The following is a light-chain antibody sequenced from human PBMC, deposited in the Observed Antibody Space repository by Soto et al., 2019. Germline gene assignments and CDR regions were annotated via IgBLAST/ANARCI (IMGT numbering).Light chain of an antibody. CDR3: QQTYSAPPT. Sequence: IQMTQSPSSLSASVVDRFTITFLASQIISTYLNWYQQRAGLAPRLLIYAASSLQSGVPPRFSGSGSGTDFTLTISSLQPEDFATYFCQQTYSAPPTFGQGTKVDIK. V-gene: IGKV1-39*01. CDR2: AAS. J-gene: IGKJ1*01. CDR1: QIISTY.